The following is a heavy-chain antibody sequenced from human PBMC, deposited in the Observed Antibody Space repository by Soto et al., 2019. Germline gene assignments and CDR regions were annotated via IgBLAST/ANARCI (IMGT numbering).Heavy chain of an antibody. CDR3: ARWNCSSTSCRSNAFNI. J-gene: IGHJ3*02. D-gene: IGHD2-2*01. Sequence: GASLKVSCKASGYPFTSYVISWVRQAPGQGLEWMGWISPYNGYTNYAQKLQGRVTMTTDTSTSTAYMEVRSLRSDDTAVYYCARWNCSSTSCRSNAFNIWSQGTMVTVSS. V-gene: IGHV1-18*01. CDR1: GYPFTSYV. CDR2: ISPYNGYT.